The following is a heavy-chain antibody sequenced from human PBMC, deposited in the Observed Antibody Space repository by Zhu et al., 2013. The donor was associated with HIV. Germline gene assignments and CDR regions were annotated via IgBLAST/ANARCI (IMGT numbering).Heavy chain of an antibody. CDR3: ARATPRGLYDSSGYYYGRDAFDI. V-gene: IGHV4-59*01. CDR1: GGSISSYY. Sequence: QVQLQESGPGLVKPSETLSLTCTVSGGSISSYYWSWIRQPPGKGLEWIGYIYYSGSTNYNPSLKSQVTISVDTSKNQFSLKLSSVTAADTAVYYCARATPRGLYDSSGYYYGRDAFDIWAKGNGHVSS. D-gene: IGHD3-22*01. J-gene: IGHJ3*02. CDR2: IYYSGST.